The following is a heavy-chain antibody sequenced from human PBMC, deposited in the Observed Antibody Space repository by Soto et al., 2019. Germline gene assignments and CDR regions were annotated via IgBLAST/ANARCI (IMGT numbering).Heavy chain of an antibody. CDR3: ARDYDGAFDI. Sequence: EVQLVESGGGLVQPGGSLRLSCAASGFTFSSYSMNWVRQAPGKGLEWVSYISSSSSTIYYADSVKGRFTISRDNAKNSLYLQMDSLRAEDTAVYYCARDYDGAFDIWGQGTMVTVSS. J-gene: IGHJ3*02. V-gene: IGHV3-48*01. D-gene: IGHD5-12*01. CDR1: GFTFSSYS. CDR2: ISSSSSTI.